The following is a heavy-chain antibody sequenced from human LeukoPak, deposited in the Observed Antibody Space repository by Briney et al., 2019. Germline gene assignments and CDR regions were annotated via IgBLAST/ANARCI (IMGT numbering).Heavy chain of an antibody. CDR3: ATDLRWELSRDY. J-gene: IGHJ4*02. CDR2: IKSKTDGGTT. Sequence: TGGSLRLSCAVSGFTFTNAWMSWVRQTSGNGLEWLGRIKSKTDGGTTDYAAPVKGRFTISRDDSKNTLYLQMNSLKTEDTAVYYCATDLRWELSRDYWGQGTLVTVSS. D-gene: IGHD3-16*02. CDR1: GFTFTNAW. V-gene: IGHV3-15*01.